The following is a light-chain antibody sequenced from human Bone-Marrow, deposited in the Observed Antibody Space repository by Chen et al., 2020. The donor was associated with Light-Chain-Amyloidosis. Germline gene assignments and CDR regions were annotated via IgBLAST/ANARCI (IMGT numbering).Light chain of an antibody. Sequence: EIVMTQSPATLSVSPGERATLSCRASQSVSSNLVWYQQKPGLAPRLLIYGASTRATSIPARFSGSGSETEFTLTIRSLQSEDFAVYYCQQYTKWPPYAFGQGTKLEI. J-gene: IGKJ2*01. CDR1: QSVSSN. CDR2: GAS. V-gene: IGKV3-15*01. CDR3: QQYTKWPPYA.